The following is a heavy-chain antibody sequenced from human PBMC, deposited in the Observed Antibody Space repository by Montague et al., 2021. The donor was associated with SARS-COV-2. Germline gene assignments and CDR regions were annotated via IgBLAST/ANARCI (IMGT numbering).Heavy chain of an antibody. CDR2: KYYSGSI. Sequence: SETLSLTCTVSGASISSRSYYWGWVRQPPGKGLEWIGFKYYSGSIYYNPTLKSRVTISVDTSKNQFSLKLSSVTAADTAVYYCATLTSSITIFGVVQGYYFDDWGQGTLATVSS. CDR3: ATLTSSITIFGVVQGYYFDD. CDR1: GASISSRSYY. D-gene: IGHD3-3*01. V-gene: IGHV4-39*01. J-gene: IGHJ4*02.